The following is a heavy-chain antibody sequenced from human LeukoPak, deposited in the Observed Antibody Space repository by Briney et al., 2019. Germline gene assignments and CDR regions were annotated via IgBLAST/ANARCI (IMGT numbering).Heavy chain of an antibody. CDR2: ISSSSSSTI. V-gene: IGHV3-48*01. Sequence: GGSLRLSCAASGFTFRSYSMNWVRQAPGKGLGWVSYISSSSSSTIYYADSVKGRFTISRDNAKNSLYLQMNSLRAEDTAVYYCARDRVGVDRSFDSWGQRTLVTVSS. CDR3: ARDRVGVDRSFDS. J-gene: IGHJ4*02. D-gene: IGHD2-15*01. CDR1: GFTFRSYS.